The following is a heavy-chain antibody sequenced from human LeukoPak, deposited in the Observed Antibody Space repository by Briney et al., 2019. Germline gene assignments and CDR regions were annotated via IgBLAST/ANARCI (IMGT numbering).Heavy chain of an antibody. V-gene: IGHV3-21*01. J-gene: IGHJ4*02. CDR3: ARVLYSSFALDY. D-gene: IGHD6-6*01. CDR1: GFTFSSYS. Sequence: GGSLRLSCAASGFTFSSYSMNWVRQAPGKGLEWVSSISSSSAYIYYADSVKGRFTISRDNAKNSLYLQMNSLRAEDTAVYYCARVLYSSFALDYWGQGTLVTVSS. CDR2: ISSSSAYI.